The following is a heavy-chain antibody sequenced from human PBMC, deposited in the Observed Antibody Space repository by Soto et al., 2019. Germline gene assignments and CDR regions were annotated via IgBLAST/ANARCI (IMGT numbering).Heavy chain of an antibody. CDR2: IGANGGGT. D-gene: IGHD4-17*01. CDR3: ARDPNGDYLGAFDF. V-gene: IGHV3-23*01. CDR1: GVTFSSFF. J-gene: IGHJ3*01. Sequence: EVQLLEPGGGLVQPGVSLRLSCAASGVTFSSFFMSWVRQAPGKGLDWVSGIGANGGGTYYADSVKGRFIISRDNSKNTLYLQTNSLRAEDTAVYYCARDPNGDYLGAFDFWGQKTMVTVSS.